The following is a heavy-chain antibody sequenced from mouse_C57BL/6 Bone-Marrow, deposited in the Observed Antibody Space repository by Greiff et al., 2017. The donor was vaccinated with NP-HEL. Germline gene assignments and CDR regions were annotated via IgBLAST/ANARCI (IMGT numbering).Heavy chain of an antibody. V-gene: IGHV1-80*01. CDR3: ARPDYYGSSYGGDY. J-gene: IGHJ2*01. Sequence: VQLKESGAELVKPGASVKISCKASGYAFSSYWMNWVKQRPGKGLEWIGQIYPGDGDTNYNGKFKGKATLTADKSSSTAYMQLSSLTSEDSAVYFCARPDYYGSSYGGDYWGQGTTLTVSS. CDR1: GYAFSSYW. CDR2: IYPGDGDT. D-gene: IGHD1-1*01.